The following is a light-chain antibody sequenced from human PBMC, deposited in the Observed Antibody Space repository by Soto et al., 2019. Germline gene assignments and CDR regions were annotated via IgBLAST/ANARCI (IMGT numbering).Light chain of an antibody. CDR2: GAS. V-gene: IGKV3-15*01. J-gene: IGKJ4*01. CDR3: QHYSNWPQNT. Sequence: EVVMTQSPATLSVSPGERATLSCRASESVSSNLAWYQQRPGQAPRLVIYGASTRTTGIPARFSGSGSGTEFTLTISSLQSGDFAVYYCQHYSNWPQNTFGGGTKVDIK. CDR1: ESVSSN.